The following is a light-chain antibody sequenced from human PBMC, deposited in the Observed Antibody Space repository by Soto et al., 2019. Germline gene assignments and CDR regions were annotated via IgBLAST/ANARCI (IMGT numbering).Light chain of an antibody. CDR3: QQANSFPIT. Sequence: DIQMTQSPSSVSASVGDRVTITCRASRGINNGVAWYQQQPGKAPKLLIYTTSSLQSGVPSRFSGSGSGTHFTLTISSLQPEDFATYYCQQANSFPITFGQGTRLEIK. CDR2: TTS. CDR1: RGINNG. J-gene: IGKJ5*01. V-gene: IGKV1-12*01.